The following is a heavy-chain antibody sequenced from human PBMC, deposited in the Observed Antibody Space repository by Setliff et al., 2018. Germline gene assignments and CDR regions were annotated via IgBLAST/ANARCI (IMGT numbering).Heavy chain of an antibody. Sequence: GSLRLSCVASGFTFSNYGMHWVRQAPGKGLEWVANIKQDGSEKYYVDSVKGRFTISRDNAKNSLYLQMNSLRAEDTAVYYCASGGFPYYDFWSGYSGGDYYYYMDVWGKGTTVTVSS. CDR1: GFTFSNYG. V-gene: IGHV3-7*01. D-gene: IGHD3-3*01. CDR2: IKQDGSEK. CDR3: ASGGFPYYDFWSGYSGGDYYYYMDV. J-gene: IGHJ6*03.